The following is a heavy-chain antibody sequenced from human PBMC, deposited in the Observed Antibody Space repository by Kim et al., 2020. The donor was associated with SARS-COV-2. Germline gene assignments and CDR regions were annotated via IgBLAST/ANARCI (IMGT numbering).Heavy chain of an antibody. Sequence: HKSRVTISVDTSKNQLALRLSTVNAADTAVYYCAREEYCSSTSCLYFDYWGQGTLVTVSS. D-gene: IGHD2-2*01. J-gene: IGHJ4*02. V-gene: IGHV4-34*01. CDR3: AREEYCSSTSCLYFDY.